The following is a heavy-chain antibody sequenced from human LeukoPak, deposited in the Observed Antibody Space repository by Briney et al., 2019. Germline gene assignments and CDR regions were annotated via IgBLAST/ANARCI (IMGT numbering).Heavy chain of an antibody. CDR2: ISYDGSNK. V-gene: IGHV3-30*18. Sequence: GSLRLSCAASGFTFSSYGMHWVRQAPGKGLEWVAVISYDGSNKYYADSVKGRFTISRDNSKNTLYLQMNSLRAEDTAVYYCAKGPYSSSWHDAFDIWGQGTMVTVSS. CDR3: AKGPYSSSWHDAFDI. CDR1: GFTFSSYG. J-gene: IGHJ3*02. D-gene: IGHD6-13*01.